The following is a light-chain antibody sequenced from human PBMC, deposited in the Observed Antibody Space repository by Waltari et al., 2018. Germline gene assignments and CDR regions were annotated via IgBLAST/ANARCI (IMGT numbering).Light chain of an antibody. Sequence: QSVLTQPPSASGTPGQRVTISCSGSSPNIGSNTVNWYQQLPGTAPKLLIYSNNQRPSGVPARFSGSKSGTSASLAISGLQSEDEAYYYCAAWDDSLNGDVVFGGGTKLTVL. CDR2: SNN. V-gene: IGLV1-44*01. CDR3: AAWDDSLNGDVV. CDR1: SPNIGSNT. J-gene: IGLJ2*01.